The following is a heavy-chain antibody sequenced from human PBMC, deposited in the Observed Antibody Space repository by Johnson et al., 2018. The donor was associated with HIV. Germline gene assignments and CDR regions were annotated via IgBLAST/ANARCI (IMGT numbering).Heavy chain of an antibody. D-gene: IGHD6-19*01. CDR2: INWNGGST. Sequence: DVQLVESGGGVVQPGRSLRLSCAASGFTFDDYGMSWVRQAPGTGLEWVSGINWNGGSTGYADSVKGRFSISRDNAKNSLYLQMNSLRAEDTALYYCARDLGIAVAGQIGYDAFDIWGQGTMVTVSS. J-gene: IGHJ3*02. CDR1: GFTFDDYG. V-gene: IGHV3-20*04. CDR3: ARDLGIAVAGQIGYDAFDI.